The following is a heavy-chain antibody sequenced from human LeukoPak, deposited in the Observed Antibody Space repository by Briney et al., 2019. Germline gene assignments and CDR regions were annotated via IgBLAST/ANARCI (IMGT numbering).Heavy chain of an antibody. CDR1: GFSLTNNY. CDR3: AREAGWELITKYFDY. CDR2: MRPTDAYT. D-gene: IGHD1-26*01. Sequence: ASVKVSCKASGFSLTNNYMHWVRQAPGQGLEWMGYMRPTDAYTGYAPKFQGRVTVTRDTSTNTIYMELSSLRSDDTAVYYCAREAGWELITKYFDYWGQGTLVTVSS. V-gene: IGHV1-46*01. J-gene: IGHJ4*02.